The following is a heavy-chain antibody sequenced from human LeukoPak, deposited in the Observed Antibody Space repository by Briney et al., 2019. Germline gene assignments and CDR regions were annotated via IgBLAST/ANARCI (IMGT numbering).Heavy chain of an antibody. J-gene: IGHJ3*02. CDR3: AKFRAFPRTCLVREDVFDI. V-gene: IGHV3-7*01. CDR2: IKQDGSEK. Sequence: PGGSLRLSCAASGFTFSSYWTSWVRPAPGKGLEWVANIKQDGSEKYYVDSVKGRFTISRDNAKNSLYLQMNSLRAEDTAVYYCAKFRAFPRTCLVREDVFDIGGQGTMVTVSS. CDR1: GFTFSSYW. D-gene: IGHD3-16*01.